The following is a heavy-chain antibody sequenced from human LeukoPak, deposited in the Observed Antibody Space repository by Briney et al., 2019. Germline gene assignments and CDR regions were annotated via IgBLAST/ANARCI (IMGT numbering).Heavy chain of an antibody. CDR1: GFTFSSYA. D-gene: IGHD5-18*01. J-gene: IGHJ6*02. V-gene: IGHV3-23*01. Sequence: PGASLRLSCAASGFTFSSYAMSWVRQAPGKGLEWVSAISGSGGSTYYADSVKGRFTISRDNSKNTLYLQMNSLRAEDTAVYYCAKDPRMQLWFVRASGSYYGMDVWGQGTTVTVSS. CDR2: ISGSGGST. CDR3: AKDPRMQLWFVRASGSYYGMDV.